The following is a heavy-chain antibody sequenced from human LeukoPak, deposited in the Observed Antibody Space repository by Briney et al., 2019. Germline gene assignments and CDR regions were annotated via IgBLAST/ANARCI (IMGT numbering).Heavy chain of an antibody. J-gene: IGHJ4*02. CDR2: IYPGDSDT. CDR1: GYTFTSYW. Sequence: GASVKVSCKASGYTFTSYWIGWVRQMPGKGLEWMGIIYPGDSDTRYSPSFQGQVTISADKSISTAYLQWSSLKASDTAMYYCACYGDYGFDYWGQGTLVTVSS. V-gene: IGHV5-51*01. CDR3: ACYGDYGFDY. D-gene: IGHD4-17*01.